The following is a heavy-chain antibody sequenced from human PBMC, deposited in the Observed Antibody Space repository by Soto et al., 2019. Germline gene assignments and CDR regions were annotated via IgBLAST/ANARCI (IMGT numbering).Heavy chain of an antibody. D-gene: IGHD2-2*01. CDR3: ARSQGSSTSLEIYYYYYYGMDV. J-gene: IGHJ6*02. V-gene: IGHV1-69*01. CDR1: GGTFSSYA. Sequence: QVQLVQSGAEVKKHGSSVKVSCKASGGTFSSYAISWVRQAPGQGLEWMGGIIPISGTANYAQKFQGRVTITADESTSTAYMALSSLRSEDTAVYYCARSQGSSTSLEIYYYYYYGMDVWGQGTTVTVSS. CDR2: IIPISGTA.